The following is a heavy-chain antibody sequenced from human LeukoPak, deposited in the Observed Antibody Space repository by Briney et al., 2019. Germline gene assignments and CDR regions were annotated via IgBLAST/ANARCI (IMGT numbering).Heavy chain of an antibody. Sequence: SETLSLTCAVYGGSFSGYYWSWIRQPPGKGLEWIGEINHSGSTNYNPSLKGRVTISVDTSKNQFSLKLSSVTAADTAVYYCARALLDYGDYVDYWGQGTLVTVSS. V-gene: IGHV4-34*01. J-gene: IGHJ4*02. CDR2: INHSGST. D-gene: IGHD4-17*01. CDR1: GGSFSGYY. CDR3: ARALLDYGDYVDY.